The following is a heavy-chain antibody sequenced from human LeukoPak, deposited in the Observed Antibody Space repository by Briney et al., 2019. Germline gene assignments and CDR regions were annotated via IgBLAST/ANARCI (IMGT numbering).Heavy chain of an antibody. Sequence: SETLSLTCTVSGYSISSGYYWGWIRQPPGKGLEWIGSIYHSGSTYYNPSLKSRVTISVDTSKNQFSLKLSSVTAADTAVYYCRTGSYYSLSPFDYWGQGTLVTVSS. J-gene: IGHJ4*02. CDR3: RTGSYYSLSPFDY. D-gene: IGHD3-10*01. CDR2: IYHSGST. CDR1: GYSISSGYY. V-gene: IGHV4-38-2*02.